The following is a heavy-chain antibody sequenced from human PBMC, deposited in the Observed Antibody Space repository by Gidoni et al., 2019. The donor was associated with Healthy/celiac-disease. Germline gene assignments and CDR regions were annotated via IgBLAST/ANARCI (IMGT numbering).Heavy chain of an antibody. V-gene: IGHV3-30*04. D-gene: IGHD3-10*01. CDR1: GFTFSSYA. CDR3: ARDKYGSGSYIFDY. CDR2: ISYDGSNK. Sequence: QVQLVESGGGVVQPGRSLRLSCEASGFTFSSYAMHWVRQAPGKGLEWVAVISYDGSNKYYADSVKGRFTISRDNSKNTLYLQMNSLRAEDTAVYYCARDKYGSGSYIFDYWGQGTLVTVSS. J-gene: IGHJ4*02.